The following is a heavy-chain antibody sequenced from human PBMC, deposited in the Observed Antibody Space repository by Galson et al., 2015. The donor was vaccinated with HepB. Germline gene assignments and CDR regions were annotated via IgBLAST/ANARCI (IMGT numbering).Heavy chain of an antibody. J-gene: IGHJ4*02. CDR2: ISNSYSYT. Sequence: SLRLSCAASGFTFSDFYMIWIRQAPGKGLECISYISNSYSYTNYADSVKGRFTISRDNARNALYLQMSSLRVEDTAVYFCARGQLPVAAPPDSWGQGTQVTVSS. V-gene: IGHV3-11*05. D-gene: IGHD6-19*01. CDR1: GFTFSDFY. CDR3: ARGQLPVAAPPDS.